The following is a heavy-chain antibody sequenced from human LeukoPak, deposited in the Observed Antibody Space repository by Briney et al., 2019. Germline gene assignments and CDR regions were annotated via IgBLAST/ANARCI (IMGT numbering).Heavy chain of an antibody. J-gene: IGHJ3*01. Sequence: SETLSLTCTVSGGSISSYYWSWIRQPAGKGLEWIGRIYTSGSTNYNPSLTSRVTISLDTSKNQLSLRLTSVTATDTAVYYCSRRRQVGYYSPNAFDGWGEGTMVTVS. V-gene: IGHV4-4*07. CDR2: IYTSGST. CDR1: GGSISSYY. CDR3: SRRRQVGYYSPNAFDG. D-gene: IGHD2-15*01.